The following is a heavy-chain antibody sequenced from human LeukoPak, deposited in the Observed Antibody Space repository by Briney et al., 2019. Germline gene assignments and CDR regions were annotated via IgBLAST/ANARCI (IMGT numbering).Heavy chain of an antibody. D-gene: IGHD4-17*01. CDR1: GFTFSSYS. V-gene: IGHV3-48*02. Sequence: PGGSLRLSCAASGFTFSSYSMNWVRQAPGKGLEWVSYISSSSSTIYYADSVKDRFTISRDNAKNSLYLQMNSLRDEDTAVYYCARDPPRIPNYGDWFDPWGQGNVVSVSS. J-gene: IGHJ5*02. CDR3: ARDPPRIPNYGDWFDP. CDR2: ISSSSSTI.